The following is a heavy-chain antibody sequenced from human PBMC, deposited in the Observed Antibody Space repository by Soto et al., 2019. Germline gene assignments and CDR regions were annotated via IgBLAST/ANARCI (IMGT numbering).Heavy chain of an antibody. J-gene: IGHJ4*02. V-gene: IGHV1-46*01. CDR1: GDTFTDYY. CDR3: ARGGHVVVVTAALDY. D-gene: IGHD2-21*02. CDR2: VNPSGGHT. Sequence: QVQLMQSGAEVKKPGASVKVSCKASGDTFTDYYIHWVRQAPGQGLEWMGTVNPSGGHTTYAQHCLGRVTMTRDTSTSTRYMELNSLTSDDTAIYYCARGGHVVVVTAALDYWGQGTLVTVSS.